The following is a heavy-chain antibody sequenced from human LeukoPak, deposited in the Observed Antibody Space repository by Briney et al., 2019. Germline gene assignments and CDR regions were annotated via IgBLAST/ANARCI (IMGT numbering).Heavy chain of an antibody. CDR2: ISTSSSYI. Sequence: PGGSLRLSCVASGFTFTSYTMNWVRQAPGKGLEWVSSISTSSSYIFYADSVKGRFTISRDNAKTSLLLQMNSLRAEDTAVYYCARDPSRTLDYWGQGTLVTVSS. D-gene: IGHD1-14*01. CDR1: GFTFTSYT. J-gene: IGHJ4*02. V-gene: IGHV3-21*01. CDR3: ARDPSRTLDY.